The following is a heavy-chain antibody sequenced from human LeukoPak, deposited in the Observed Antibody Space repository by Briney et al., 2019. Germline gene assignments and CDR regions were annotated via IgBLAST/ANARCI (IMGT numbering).Heavy chain of an antibody. CDR3: ARRTPGPQLDEYVAYFFDH. CDR1: GGSITTYN. J-gene: IGHJ4*02. V-gene: IGHV4-4*09. CDR2: IYSSGAT. Sequence: SETLSLICTVSGGSITTYNWIWIRQTPGQALEWIGHIYSSGATKYNPSLKSRATILLDTSMNQLSLKLSSVSAADTAVYYCARRTPGPQLDEYVAYFFDHWGQGTQVTVSS. D-gene: IGHD2-2*01.